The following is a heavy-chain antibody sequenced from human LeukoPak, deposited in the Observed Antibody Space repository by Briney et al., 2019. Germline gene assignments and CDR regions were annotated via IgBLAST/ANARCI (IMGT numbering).Heavy chain of an antibody. D-gene: IGHD5-24*01. V-gene: IGHV3-30*03. J-gene: IGHJ4*02. CDR3: AREFGHNRWYFDY. CDR2: VSADGRTQ. CDR1: GFTFRTYS. Sequence: GRSLRLSCAASGFTFRTYSIHWVHQAPGKGLEWVTVVSADGRTQLYSDSVKGRFTVSRDNSLNTLHLQMNSLKTEDTAVYYCAREFGHNRWYFDYWGQGALVTVSS.